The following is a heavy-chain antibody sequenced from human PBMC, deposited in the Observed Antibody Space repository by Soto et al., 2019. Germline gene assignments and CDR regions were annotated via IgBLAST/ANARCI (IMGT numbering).Heavy chain of an antibody. Sequence: EVQLLESGGGLVQPGGSLRLSCAASGFTFNNFAMSWVRQAPGKGLEWVSSISDGGGSTYYGDSVKGRFTISRDNSKNTLYLQMNSLRAEGTAVYYCARCPGEKCARNTIFGVVGEGFDYWGQGTLVTVSS. CDR1: GFTFNNFA. V-gene: IGHV3-23*01. J-gene: IGHJ4*02. D-gene: IGHD3-3*01. CDR2: ISDGGGST. CDR3: ARCPGEKCARNTIFGVVGEGFDY.